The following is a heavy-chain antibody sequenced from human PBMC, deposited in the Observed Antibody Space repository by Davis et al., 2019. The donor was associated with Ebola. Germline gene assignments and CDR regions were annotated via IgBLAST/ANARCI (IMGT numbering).Heavy chain of an antibody. CDR3: TGHYYDSSGYSTFDY. J-gene: IGHJ4*02. CDR1: GFTFGDYA. CDR2: IRSKAYGGTT. D-gene: IGHD3-22*01. V-gene: IGHV3-49*03. Sequence: PGGSLRLSCTASGFTFGDYAMSWFRQAPGKGLEWVGFIRSKAYGGTTEYAASVKGRFTTSRDDSKSIAYLQMNSLKTEDTAVYYCTGHYYDSSGYSTFDYWGQGTLVTVSS.